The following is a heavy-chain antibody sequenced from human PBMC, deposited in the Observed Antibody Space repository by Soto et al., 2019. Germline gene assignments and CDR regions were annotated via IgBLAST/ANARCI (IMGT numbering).Heavy chain of an antibody. CDR1: GYKFSSYG. V-gene: IGHV1-18*01. J-gene: IGHJ4*02. Sequence: QVQLVQSGAEVKKPGAAVKVSCKVSGYKFSSYGITWVRKAPGQGLEWLGWISTYNGKTIYAQNLQDRVTMTIDASTSAAYLELRSLRSDDTALYYCARVNEGVYFDSRGFFDYWGQGTLVTGSS. CDR2: ISTYNGKT. CDR3: ARVNEGVYFDSRGFFDY. D-gene: IGHD3-22*01.